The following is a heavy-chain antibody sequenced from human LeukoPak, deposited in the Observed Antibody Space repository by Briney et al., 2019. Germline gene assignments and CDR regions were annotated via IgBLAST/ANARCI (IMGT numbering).Heavy chain of an antibody. CDR2: ISSSSSYI. J-gene: IGHJ3*02. CDR1: GFTFSSYS. D-gene: IGHD6-13*01. V-gene: IGHV3-21*01. Sequence: GGSLRLSCAASGFTFSSYSMNWVRQAPGKGLEWVSCISSSSSYIYYADSVKGRFTISRDNAKNSLYLQMNSLRAEDTAVYYCARDHRYSSSWPDAFDIWGQGTMVTVSS. CDR3: ARDHRYSSSWPDAFDI.